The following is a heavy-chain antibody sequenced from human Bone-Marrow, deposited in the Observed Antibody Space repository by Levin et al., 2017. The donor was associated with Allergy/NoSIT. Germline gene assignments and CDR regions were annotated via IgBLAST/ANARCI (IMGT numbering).Heavy chain of an antibody. CDR3: AITAGPTDFDF. CDR2: FSAYNDDA. V-gene: IGHV1-18*01. CDR1: GYTFTGYY. D-gene: IGHD6-13*01. J-gene: IGHJ4*02. Sequence: GGSLRLSCKTSGYTFTGYYIIWVRQAPGQGLEWMGSFSAYNDDADFSQKFQGRVTMTADTSTTTAYMELRSLRSDDTALYYCAITAGPTDFDFWGQGTLVSVSS.